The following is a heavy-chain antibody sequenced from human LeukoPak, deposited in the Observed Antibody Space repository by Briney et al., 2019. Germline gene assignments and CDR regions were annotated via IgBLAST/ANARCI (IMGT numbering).Heavy chain of an antibody. J-gene: IGHJ4*02. CDR2: IYYSGST. CDR3: ARRGSSWSRGRFDY. Sequence: SETLSLTCTVSGGSISSSSYYWGWIRQPPGKGLEWIGSIYYSGSTYYNPSLKSRVTISVDTSKNQFSLKLSSVTAADTAVYYCARRGSSWSRGRFDYWGQGTLVTVSS. V-gene: IGHV4-39*01. D-gene: IGHD6-13*01. CDR1: GGSISSSSYY.